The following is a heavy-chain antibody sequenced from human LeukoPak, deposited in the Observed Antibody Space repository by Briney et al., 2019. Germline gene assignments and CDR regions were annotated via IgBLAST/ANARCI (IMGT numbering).Heavy chain of an antibody. CDR2: ISSSSTNI. Sequence: GGSLRLSCAAFRFTFSTYSMNWVRQAPGRGLEWVSYISSSSTNIYYKDSVKGRFTISRDNAKNSLYLHMTSLRAEDTAVYYCVRNDGDNAFDIWGQGTMVIVSS. CDR3: VRNDGDNAFDI. CDR1: RFTFSTYS. J-gene: IGHJ3*02. V-gene: IGHV3-48*01. D-gene: IGHD4-17*01.